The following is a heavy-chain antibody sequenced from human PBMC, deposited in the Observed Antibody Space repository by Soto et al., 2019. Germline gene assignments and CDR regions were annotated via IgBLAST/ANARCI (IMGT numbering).Heavy chain of an antibody. CDR3: ARGAYCGSDCYWTVDY. J-gene: IGHJ4*02. CDR1: GASISDYF. CDR2: FYYGEML. D-gene: IGHD2-21*02. V-gene: IGHV4-59*01. Sequence: PETLSLNCTVDGASISDYFWTWMRQPPGMGLVRIGYFYYGEMLNNKSTINSHVTVSVATSKSQFSLKVTSVTTADRAVYYCARGAYCGSDCYWTVDYWGQG.